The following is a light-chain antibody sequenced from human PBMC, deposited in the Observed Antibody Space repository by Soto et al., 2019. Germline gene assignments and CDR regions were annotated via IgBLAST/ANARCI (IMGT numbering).Light chain of an antibody. V-gene: IGKV3-20*01. J-gene: IGKJ2*01. CDR3: LQYDTSPPRYT. Sequence: EVVLTQSPGTLSLSPGERATLSCRASQSVSRRYLAWYQQKPGQAPRLLIFGPSSRATGIQDRFSGSGSGTDFTLTISSLEPEDFAVYYCLQYDTSPPRYTFGQGTKLEIK. CDR2: GPS. CDR1: QSVSRRY.